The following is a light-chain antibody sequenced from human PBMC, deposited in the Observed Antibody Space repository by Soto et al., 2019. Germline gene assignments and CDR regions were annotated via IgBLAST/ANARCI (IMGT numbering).Light chain of an antibody. Sequence: DIQMTPSPSSLSASVGDRVTITCRASQGIGNDLGWYQQKPGRAPNRLIYAAFSLQSGVPSRFSGSGSGTEFTLTISSLQPEDFANYYGLQHNSYPRTFGQGTKVEIK. V-gene: IGKV1-17*01. CDR2: AAF. J-gene: IGKJ1*01. CDR1: QGIGND. CDR3: LQHNSYPRT.